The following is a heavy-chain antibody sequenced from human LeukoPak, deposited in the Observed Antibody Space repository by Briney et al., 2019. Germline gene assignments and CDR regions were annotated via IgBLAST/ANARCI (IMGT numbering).Heavy chain of an antibody. CDR3: ARDREGAQIAYCGGDCYDWYFDL. CDR1: GFTFSSYW. V-gene: IGHV3-74*01. J-gene: IGHJ2*01. D-gene: IGHD2-21*01. CDR2: INTDGSST. Sequence: GGSLRLSCAASGFTFSSYWMHWVRQAPGKGLVWVPRINTDGSSTSYADSVKGRFTISRDNAKNTLYLQMNSLRAEDTAVYYCARDREGAQIAYCGGDCYDWYFDLWGRGTLVTVSS.